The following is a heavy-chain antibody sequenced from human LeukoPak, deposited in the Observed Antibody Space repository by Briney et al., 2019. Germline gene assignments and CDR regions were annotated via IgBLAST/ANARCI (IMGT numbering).Heavy chain of an antibody. D-gene: IGHD1-1*01. CDR2: ISSRGSTT. CDR3: ARERKYDSNFDY. J-gene: IGHJ4*02. Sequence: GGSLRLSCAASAFTFSDYFMSWIRQAPGKGLEWVSYISSRGSTTYYADSVKGRFTISRDNAKNTLYLQMNSLRAEDTAVYYCARERKYDSNFDYWGQGTLVTVSS. CDR1: AFTFSDYF. V-gene: IGHV3-11*04.